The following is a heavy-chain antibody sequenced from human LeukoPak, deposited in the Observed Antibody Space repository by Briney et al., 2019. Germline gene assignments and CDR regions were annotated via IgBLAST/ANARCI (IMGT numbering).Heavy chain of an antibody. V-gene: IGHV4-31*03. D-gene: IGHD2-21*02. CDR3: ARNFHGDPVTYYLDY. Sequence: SETLSLTCTVSGVSISSAGYFWTWIRQHPGKGLEWIGYIHHSGSTSYNPSLKSRLTISADTSKNQFSLKLNSVTAADTAVYYCARNFHGDPVTYYLDYWGHGTLATVSS. J-gene: IGHJ4*01. CDR2: IHHSGST. CDR1: GVSISSAGYF.